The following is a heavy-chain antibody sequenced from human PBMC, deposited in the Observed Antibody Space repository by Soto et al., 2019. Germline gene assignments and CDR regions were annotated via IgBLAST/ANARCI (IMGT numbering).Heavy chain of an antibody. V-gene: IGHV3-30*18. J-gene: IGHJ6*02. Sequence: GGSLRLSCAASGFTFSSYGMRWVRQAPGKGLEWVAVISYDGSNKYYADSVKGRFTISRDNSKNTLYLQMNSLRAEDTAVYYCAKGGTGGYYYYGMDVWGQGTTVTVSS. CDR2: ISYDGSNK. D-gene: IGHD2-8*02. CDR3: AKGGTGGYYYYGMDV. CDR1: GFTFSSYG.